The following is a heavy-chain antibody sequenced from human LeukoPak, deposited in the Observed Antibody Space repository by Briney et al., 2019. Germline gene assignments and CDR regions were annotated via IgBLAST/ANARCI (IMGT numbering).Heavy chain of an antibody. J-gene: IGHJ4*02. CDR1: GFTVSSNY. CDR3: ARDRALHYYDSSGRGGFDY. D-gene: IGHD3-22*01. V-gene: IGHV3-66*01. CDR2: IYSGGST. Sequence: QSGGSLRLSCAASGFTVSSNYMSWVRQAPGKGLEWVSVIYSGGSTYYADSVKGRFTIPRDNSKNTLYLQMNSLRAEDTAVYYCARDRALHYYDSSGRGGFDYWGQGTLVTVSS.